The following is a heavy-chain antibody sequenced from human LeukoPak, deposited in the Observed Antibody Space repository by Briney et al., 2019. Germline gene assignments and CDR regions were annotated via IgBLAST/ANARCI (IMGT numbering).Heavy chain of an antibody. D-gene: IGHD2-2*01. Sequence: GASVKVSYKASGYSFTSYWIGWVRQMPGKGLEWMGIIYPGDSDTRYSPSFQGQVTISADKSISTAYLQWSSLKASDTAMYYCARRTSWYFDYWGQGTLVTVSS. CDR3: ARRTSWYFDY. V-gene: IGHV5-51*01. CDR2: IYPGDSDT. CDR1: GYSFTSYW. J-gene: IGHJ4*02.